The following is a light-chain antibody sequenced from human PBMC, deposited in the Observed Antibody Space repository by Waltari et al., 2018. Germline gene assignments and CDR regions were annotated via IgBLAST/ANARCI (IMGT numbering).Light chain of an antibody. V-gene: IGKV3-11*01. J-gene: IGKJ1*01. CDR1: RTISSY. CDR3: QQRSSWPKT. CDR2: DAS. Sequence: EIVLTQSPATLSLSPGERATLSCGASRTISSYLAWYQQKPGQAPRLLIYDASNSATDIPARFSGSGSGTDFTLTISSLEPEDFAVDYCQQRSSWPKTFGQGTKVEIK.